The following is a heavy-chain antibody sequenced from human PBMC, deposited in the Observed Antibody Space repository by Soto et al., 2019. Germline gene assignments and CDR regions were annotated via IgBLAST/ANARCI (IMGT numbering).Heavy chain of an antibody. CDR1: GFSFSSFG. V-gene: IGHV3-30*18. J-gene: IGHJ6*02. Sequence: QVQLVESGGGVVQPGRSLRLSCTASGFSFSSFGFYWVRQAPCRGLEWVTLISYDGINKYYADSVKGRFTISRDSSKSTVFLQMNSLRGEATAVYYYAQATASMGYYNYAMDVWGRGTTANVAS. D-gene: IGHD2-21*02. CDR2: ISYDGINK. CDR3: AQATASMGYYNYAMDV.